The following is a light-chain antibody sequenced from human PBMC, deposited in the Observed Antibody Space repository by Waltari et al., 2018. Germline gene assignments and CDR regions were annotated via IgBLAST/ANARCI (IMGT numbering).Light chain of an antibody. J-gene: IGKJ1*01. Sequence: DIQMTQSPSSLSASAGDTVTITCRASQGISTYLNWYKQKPGKTPKRMIYGASSFDIVFPSRFSASGSGTDFTLTISSLQPEDFATYYCLQYNIHPLTFGQGTKVEIK. CDR2: GAS. V-gene: IGKV1-17*01. CDR3: LQYNIHPLT. CDR1: QGISTY.